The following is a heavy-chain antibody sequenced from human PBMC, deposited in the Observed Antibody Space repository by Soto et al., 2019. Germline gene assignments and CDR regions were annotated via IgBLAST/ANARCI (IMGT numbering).Heavy chain of an antibody. D-gene: IGHD5-12*01. CDR2: IYYSGGT. J-gene: IGHJ4*02. CDR3: ARHLRWLHPHDYFDY. V-gene: IGHV4-39*01. CDR1: GGSISSSSYY. Sequence: SETLSLTCTVSGGSISSSSYYWGWIRKPPGKGLEWIGSIYYSGGTYYNPSLKSRVTISVDTSKNQFSLKLSSVTAADTALYYCARHLRWLHPHDYFDYWGQGTLVTVPS.